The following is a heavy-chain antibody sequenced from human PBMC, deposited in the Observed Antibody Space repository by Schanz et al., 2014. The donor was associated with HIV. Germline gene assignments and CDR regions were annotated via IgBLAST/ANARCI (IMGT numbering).Heavy chain of an antibody. D-gene: IGHD3-10*01. Sequence: QVQLVESGGGVVQPGRSLRLSCAASGFTFSSYGMHWVRQAPGKGLEWVAGISADGRNKYFPDSVKGRFTISRDDSKNTVYLEVNSLRPEDTAVYYCASPWGGWPTYYFDHWGQGTLVTVSS. CDR1: GFTFSSYG. J-gene: IGHJ4*02. CDR2: ISADGRNK. V-gene: IGHV3-30*03. CDR3: ASPWGGWPTYYFDH.